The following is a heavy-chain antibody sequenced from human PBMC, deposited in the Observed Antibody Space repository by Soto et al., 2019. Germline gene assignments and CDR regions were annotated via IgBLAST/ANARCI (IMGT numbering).Heavy chain of an antibody. Sequence: PSWTLSPTCSVSVGSVSSGVFSWNWIRQPPGQGLEWIGYISHGGSPHYTPSLRSRVSISVDRSTNVISLNLTSMTPADTAVYFCARGHYYYAMDVWGQGTTVTVSS. J-gene: IGHJ6*02. CDR3: ARGHYYYAMDV. CDR1: VGSVSSGVFS. V-gene: IGHV4-30-2*01. CDR2: ISHGGSP.